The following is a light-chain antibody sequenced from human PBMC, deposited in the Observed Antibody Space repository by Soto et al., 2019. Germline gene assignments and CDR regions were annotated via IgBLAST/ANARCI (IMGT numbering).Light chain of an antibody. CDR1: QSVSSNY. CDR3: QQYGSSGT. CDR2: GAS. Sequence: EIVMTQSPGTLSLSPGETATLSCRASQSVSSNYVAWFHQKPGQAPRLLIYGASSRATGVPDRFSGSGSGTDFTLTISRLEPEDFAVYYCQQYGSSGTFGQGTRLEIK. J-gene: IGKJ5*01. V-gene: IGKV3-20*01.